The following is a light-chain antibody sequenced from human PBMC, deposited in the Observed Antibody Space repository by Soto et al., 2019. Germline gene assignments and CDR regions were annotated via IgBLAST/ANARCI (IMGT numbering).Light chain of an antibody. Sequence: EIVLTQSPATLSLSPGGRATLYCRASQSVSNSLAWYQQKPGQPPRLLIYDASYRATGVPARFSGSGSETDFTLTISSLEPEDFAVYYCQQRASWPPFTFGGGTKVE. CDR2: DAS. V-gene: IGKV3-11*01. CDR3: QQRASWPPFT. CDR1: QSVSNS. J-gene: IGKJ4*01.